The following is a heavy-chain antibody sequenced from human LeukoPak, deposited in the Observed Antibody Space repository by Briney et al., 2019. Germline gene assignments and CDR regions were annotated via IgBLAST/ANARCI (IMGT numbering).Heavy chain of an antibody. D-gene: IGHD3-10*01. J-gene: IGHJ4*02. CDR2: IYYSGST. V-gene: IGHV4-59*01. CDR1: GGCISSYY. Sequence: SETLSLTCTVSGGCISSYYWSWIRQPPGKGLEWIGFIYYSGSTNYNPSLKSRVTISVDTSKNQFSLKLSSVTAADTAVYYCARVEYYYGSGSYFDYWGQGTLVTVSS. CDR3: ARVEYYYGSGSYFDY.